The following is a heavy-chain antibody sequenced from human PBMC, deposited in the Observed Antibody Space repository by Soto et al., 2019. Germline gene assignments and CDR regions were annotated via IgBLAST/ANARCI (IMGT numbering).Heavy chain of an antibody. J-gene: IGHJ4*02. CDR2: ISAYNGNT. CDR3: VRDEGPPVDY. V-gene: IGHV1-18*01. Sequence: QVQLVQSGAEVKKPGASVKVSCKASGYTFTSYGIGWVREAPGQGLEWMGWISAYNGNTNYAQKFQGQVTMTTDTSTSAAYMELRSLRADDTAVYYCVRDEGPPVDYWGQGTLVNVSS. CDR1: GYTFTSYG.